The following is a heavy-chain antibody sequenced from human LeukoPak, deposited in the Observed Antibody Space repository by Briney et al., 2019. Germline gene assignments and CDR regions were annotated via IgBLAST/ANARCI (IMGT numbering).Heavy chain of an antibody. Sequence: GSLRLSCAASGFTFSNYWMHWVRQPPGKGLEWIGEIFHSGSTNYSPSLKSRVTISVDKSKNQFSLELGSVTAADTAVYYCARSTPGSPSYFTPNIDYWGQGTLVTVSS. CDR2: IFHSGST. J-gene: IGHJ4*02. CDR1: GFTFSNYW. D-gene: IGHD2-15*01. CDR3: ARSTPGSPSYFTPNIDY. V-gene: IGHV4-4*02.